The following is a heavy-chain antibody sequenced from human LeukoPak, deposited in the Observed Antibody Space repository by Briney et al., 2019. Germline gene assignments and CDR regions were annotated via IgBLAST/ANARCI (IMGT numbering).Heavy chain of an antibody. Sequence: HPGGSLRLSCAASGSTVSNNYMSWVRQAPGKGLEWVSFVYSGGSTYYADSVKGRFTISRDNAKNTLYLQMNSLRVEDTAVYYCARSGEVLWFGESNWFDPWGQGTLVTVSS. J-gene: IGHJ5*02. CDR3: ARSGEVLWFGESNWFDP. V-gene: IGHV3-66*01. CDR2: VYSGGST. CDR1: GSTVSNNY. D-gene: IGHD3-10*01.